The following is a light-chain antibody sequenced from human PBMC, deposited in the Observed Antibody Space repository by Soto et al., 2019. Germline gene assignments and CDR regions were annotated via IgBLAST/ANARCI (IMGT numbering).Light chain of an antibody. J-gene: IGKJ5*01. CDR3: QQYNTLPPT. V-gene: IGKV3-15*01. CDR1: QSVDTN. Sequence: EIQMTQSPSALSASPGERVTLSCRVSQSVDTNFDWYQQRPGQAPRLLIYGASTRATDVPARFSASGSGTDFTLTISSLQSEDFAVYYCQQYNTLPPTFGQGTRLEIK. CDR2: GAS.